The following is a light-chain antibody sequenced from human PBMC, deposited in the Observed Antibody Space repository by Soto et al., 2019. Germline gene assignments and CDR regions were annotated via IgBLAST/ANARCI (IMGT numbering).Light chain of an antibody. CDR2: AAS. CDR1: RDIGSD. J-gene: IGKJ1*01. Sequence: ATQMTQSPSSLSASVGDRITITCRASRDIGSDLSWYQQKPGKAPTLLIYAASNLQSGVPSRFRGSRSGTAFTLTVSSLQPEDFGTNNSLQDHDDSWTFGQGTKVDIK. V-gene: IGKV1-6*01. CDR3: LQDHDDSWT.